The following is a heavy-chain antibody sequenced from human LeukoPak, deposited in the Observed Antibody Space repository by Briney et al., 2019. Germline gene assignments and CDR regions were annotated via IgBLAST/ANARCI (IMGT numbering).Heavy chain of an antibody. D-gene: IGHD3-9*01. Sequence: ASVKVSCNASGYTFTSYDINWVRQATGQGLEWMGWMNPNSGNTGYAQKFQGRVTMTRNTSISTAYMELSSLRSEDTAVYYCAREYYDILTGRIYYYYGMDVWGQGTTVTVSS. CDR1: GYTFTSYD. CDR2: MNPNSGNT. J-gene: IGHJ6*02. V-gene: IGHV1-8*01. CDR3: AREYYDILTGRIYYYYGMDV.